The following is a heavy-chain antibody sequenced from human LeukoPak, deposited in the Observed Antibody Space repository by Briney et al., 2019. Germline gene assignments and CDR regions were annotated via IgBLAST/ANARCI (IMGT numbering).Heavy chain of an antibody. D-gene: IGHD6-6*01. CDR3: ARLHSSYDWYFVR. J-gene: IGHJ2*01. CDR1: GGSISSSSYY. Sequence: PSETLSLTCTVSGGSISSSSYYWGWIRQPPGKGLEWIGSIYYSGSTYYNPSLKSRVTISVDTSKNQFSLKLSSVTAADTAVYYCARLHSSYDWYFVRWGRGTLVTVSS. V-gene: IGHV4-39*01. CDR2: IYYSGST.